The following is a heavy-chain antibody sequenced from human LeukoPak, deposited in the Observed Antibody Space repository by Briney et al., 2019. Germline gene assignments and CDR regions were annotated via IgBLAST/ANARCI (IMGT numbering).Heavy chain of an antibody. CDR1: GGSFSGYY. CDR3: ARVLGGQKNYAFDI. CDR2: INHSGST. Sequence: SETLSLTCAVYGGSFSGYYWSWIRQAPGKELEWIGEINHSGSTNYNPSLKSRVTISVDTSKNQFSLKLSSVTAADTAVYYCARVLGGQKNYAFDIWGQGTMVTVSS. J-gene: IGHJ3*02. V-gene: IGHV4-34*01. D-gene: IGHD1-26*01.